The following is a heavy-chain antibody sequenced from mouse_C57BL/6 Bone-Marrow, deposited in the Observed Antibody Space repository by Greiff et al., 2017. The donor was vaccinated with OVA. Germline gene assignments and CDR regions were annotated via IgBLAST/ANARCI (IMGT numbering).Heavy chain of an antibody. V-gene: IGHV14-4*01. Sequence: VQLQQSGAELVRPGASVKLSCTASGFNIKDDYMHWVKQRPEQGLEWIGWIDPENGDNEYASKFKGKATITEDTSSNTAYLQLSSLTSEDTAVYYCTTGDYYYGSSWYFDVWGTGTTVTVSS. CDR3: TTGDYYYGSSWYFDV. CDR2: IDPENGDN. J-gene: IGHJ1*03. CDR1: GFNIKDDY. D-gene: IGHD1-1*01.